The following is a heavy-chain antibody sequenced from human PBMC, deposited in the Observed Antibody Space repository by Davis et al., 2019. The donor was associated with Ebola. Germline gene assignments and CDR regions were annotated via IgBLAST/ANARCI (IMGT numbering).Heavy chain of an antibody. Sequence: AASVKVSCKASGGTFSSYAISWVRQAPGQGLEWMGWISAYNGNTNYAQKLQGRVTMTTDASTSTAYMELRSLRSDDTAVYYCARDSSIIAVYYYYGMDVWGQGTTVTVSS. D-gene: IGHD3-3*02. CDR2: ISAYNGNT. CDR3: ARDSSIIAVYYYYGMDV. V-gene: IGHV1-18*01. CDR1: GGTFSSYA. J-gene: IGHJ6*02.